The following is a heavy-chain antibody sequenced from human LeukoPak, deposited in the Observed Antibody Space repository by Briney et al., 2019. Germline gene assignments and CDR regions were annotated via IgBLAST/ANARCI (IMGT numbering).Heavy chain of an antibody. CDR3: TTAEMATTGGVSY. J-gene: IGHJ4*02. D-gene: IGHD5-24*01. CDR2: IKSKTDGGTT. CDR1: GFTFSNAW. Sequence: GGSLRLSCAASGFTFSNAWMSWVRQAPGKGLEWVGRIKSKTDGGTTDYAAPVKGRFTISRDDSKNTLYLQMNSLKTEDTAVYYCTTAEMATTGGVSYWGQGTLVTVSS. V-gene: IGHV3-15*01.